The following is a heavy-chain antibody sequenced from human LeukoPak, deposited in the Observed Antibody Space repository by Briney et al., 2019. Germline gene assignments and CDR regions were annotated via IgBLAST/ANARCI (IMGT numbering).Heavy chain of an antibody. V-gene: IGHV3-7*01. J-gene: IGHJ4*02. Sequence: GGSLRLSCAASGFTFSSYWMTWVRQAPGKGLEWVANIKQGGSEKYYVDSVKGRFTISRDNAKNSLYLQMNSLRADDTAVYYCARDLRLYDSSGYYEGYWGQGTLVTVSS. CDR2: IKQGGSEK. CDR3: ARDLRLYDSSGYYEGY. CDR1: GFTFSSYW. D-gene: IGHD3-22*01.